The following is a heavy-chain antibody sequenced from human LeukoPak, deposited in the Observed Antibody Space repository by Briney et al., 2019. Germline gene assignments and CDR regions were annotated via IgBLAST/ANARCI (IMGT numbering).Heavy chain of an antibody. CDR1: GYTFTRYY. D-gene: IGHD6-13*01. Sequence: ASVKVSCKASGYTFTRYYLHWVRQAPGQGLEWMGIINPSGGRTNNAQQFQDRVTMTRDTSTSTVYTQLSSLRSEDTAVYYCARDLAIAAAPYGMDVWGQGTTVTVSS. J-gene: IGHJ6*02. CDR2: INPSGGRT. V-gene: IGHV1-46*01. CDR3: ARDLAIAAAPYGMDV.